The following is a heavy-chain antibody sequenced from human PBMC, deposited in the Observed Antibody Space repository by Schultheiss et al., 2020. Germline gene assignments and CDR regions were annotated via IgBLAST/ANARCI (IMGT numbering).Heavy chain of an antibody. CDR2: IKQDGSEK. D-gene: IGHD1-14*01. CDR1: GFTFSSYA. Sequence: GGSLRLSCAASGFTFSSYAMHWVRQAPGKGLEWVANIKQDGSEKYYVDSVKGRFTISRDNSKNTLYLQMNSLRAEDTAVYYCARSPTGGYFDYWGQGTLVTVSS. V-gene: IGHV3-7*01. CDR3: ARSPTGGYFDY. J-gene: IGHJ4*02.